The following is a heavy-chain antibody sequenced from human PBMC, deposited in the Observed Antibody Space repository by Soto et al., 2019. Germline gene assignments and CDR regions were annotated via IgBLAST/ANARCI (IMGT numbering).Heavy chain of an antibody. CDR1: GYTYRSNG. CDR3: ARVPGIQVWSSGAFDI. CDR2: ISGYNGNT. V-gene: IGHV1-18*01. D-gene: IGHD5-18*01. J-gene: IGHJ3*02. Sequence: ASVKVSCKASGYTYRSNGFSWVRQAPGQGLERKGWISGYNGNTNYAQKFQGRVTMTTDTSTTTAYMELRSLTSDDTAVYYCARVPGIQVWSSGAFDIWGQGTMVTVSS.